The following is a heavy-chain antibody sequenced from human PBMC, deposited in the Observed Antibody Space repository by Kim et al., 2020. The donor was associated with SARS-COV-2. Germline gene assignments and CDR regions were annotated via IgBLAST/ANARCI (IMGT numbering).Heavy chain of an antibody. J-gene: IGHJ5*01. CDR1: GFTFSSYC. CDR2: INGDGSNT. CDR3: ARDKESSNWFDS. Sequence: GGSLRLSCAASGFTFSSYCMNWVRQAPGKGLVWVSRINGDGSNTNYADSVKGRFTISRDNAKNTLYLQMNSLGAEDTAVYYCARDKESSNWFDSWGQGTL. V-gene: IGHV3-74*01.